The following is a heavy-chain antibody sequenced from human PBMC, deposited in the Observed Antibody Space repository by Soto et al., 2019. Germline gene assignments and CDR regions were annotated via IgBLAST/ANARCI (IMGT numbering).Heavy chain of an antibody. CDR3: ARHSGYSSGWKYNYYGMAV. J-gene: IGHJ6*02. V-gene: IGHV5-51*01. D-gene: IGHD6-19*01. CDR2: IYPGDSDT. CDR1: GYSFTTYW. Sequence: GESLKISCKGVGYSFTTYWIEWVRQMPGKGLELMGIIYPGDSDTRYRPSFQGQVTISADKSIGTAYLQWDSLKASDTAMYYCARHSGYSSGWKYNYYGMAVWGQGTTVTVSS.